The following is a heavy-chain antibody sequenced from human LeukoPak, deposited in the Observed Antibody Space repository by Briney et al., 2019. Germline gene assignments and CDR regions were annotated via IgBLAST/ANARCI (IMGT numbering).Heavy chain of an antibody. Sequence: GGSLRLSCAASGFTFSNAWMSWVRQAPGKGLEWVGRIKSKTDGGTTDYAAPVKGRFTISRGDSKNTLYLQMNSLKTEDTAVYYCTTRGYYYGSGDDYFDYWGQGTLVTVSS. J-gene: IGHJ4*02. CDR1: GFTFSNAW. CDR2: IKSKTDGGTT. CDR3: TTRGYYYGSGDDYFDY. D-gene: IGHD3-10*01. V-gene: IGHV3-15*01.